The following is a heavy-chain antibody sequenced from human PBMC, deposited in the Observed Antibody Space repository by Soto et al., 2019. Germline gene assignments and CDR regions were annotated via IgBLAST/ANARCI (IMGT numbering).Heavy chain of an antibody. V-gene: IGHV1-3*01. CDR3: ARSIVVVTAADY. CDR1: GYTFTSYA. Sequence: QVQLVQSGAEVKKPGASVKVSCKASGYTFTSYAMHWVRQAPGQRLEWMGWINAGNGNTKYSQKFQGRVTITRDTSASTAYMELSSLRSEDTAVYYFARSIVVVTAADYWGQGTLVTGSS. D-gene: IGHD2-21*02. CDR2: INAGNGNT. J-gene: IGHJ4*02.